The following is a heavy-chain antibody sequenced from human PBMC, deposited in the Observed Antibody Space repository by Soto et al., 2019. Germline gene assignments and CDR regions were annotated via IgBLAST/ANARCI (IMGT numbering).Heavy chain of an antibody. V-gene: IGHV3-30-3*01. J-gene: IGHJ4*02. D-gene: IGHD6-19*01. CDR3: ARDHSSGWDLDY. CDR1: GFTFSSYA. Sequence: VGSLRLSCAASGFTFSSYAMHWVRQAPGKGLEWVAVISYDGSNKYYADSVKGRLTISRDNSKNTLYLQMNSLRAEDTAVYYCARDHSSGWDLDYWGQGTLVTVSS. CDR2: ISYDGSNK.